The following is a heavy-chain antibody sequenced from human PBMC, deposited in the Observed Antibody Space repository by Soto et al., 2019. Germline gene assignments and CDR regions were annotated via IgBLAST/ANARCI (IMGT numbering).Heavy chain of an antibody. V-gene: IGHV4-34*01. J-gene: IGHJ6*02. CDR1: GGSFSGYY. CDR3: ARGSAGRFLGVYYGVDV. CDR2: INHSGST. D-gene: IGHD3-3*01. Sequence: PSETLSLTCAVYGGSFSGYYWSWIRQPPGKGLEWIGEINHSGSTNYNPSLKSRVTISVDTSKNQFSLRLSSVTAADTAVYYCARGSAGRFLGVYYGVDVWGQGTTVTVSS.